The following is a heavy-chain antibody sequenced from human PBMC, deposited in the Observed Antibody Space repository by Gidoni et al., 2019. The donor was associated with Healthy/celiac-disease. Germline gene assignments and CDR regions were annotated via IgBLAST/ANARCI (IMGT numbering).Heavy chain of an antibody. V-gene: IGHV3-30-3*01. D-gene: IGHD6-19*01. J-gene: IGHJ4*02. CDR2: ISYDGSNK. CDR1: GFTFSSYA. Sequence: VQLVESGGGVVQPGRSLRLPCAAFGFTFSSYARHWVRQAPGKGLEWVAVISYDGSNKYYADSVKGRFTISRDNSKNTLYLQMNSLRAEDTAVYYCARGYSSGWPLFDYWGQGTLVTVSS. CDR3: ARGYSSGWPLFDY.